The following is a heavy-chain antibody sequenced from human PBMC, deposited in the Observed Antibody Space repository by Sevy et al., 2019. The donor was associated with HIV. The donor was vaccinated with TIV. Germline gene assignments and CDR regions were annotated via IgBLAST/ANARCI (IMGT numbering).Heavy chain of an antibody. CDR3: TTDGRSVGGYDDY. CDR1: GFTFSNAW. J-gene: IGHJ4*02. V-gene: IGHV3-15*01. D-gene: IGHD5-12*01. CDR2: IKSKTDGGTT. Sequence: GGSLRLSCAASGFTFSNAWMSWVRQAPGKGLEWVGRIKSKTDGGTTDYAAPVKGRLTRARDDSKNTLYLQMNSLKTEETAVYYCTTDGRSVGGYDDYWGQGTLVTVSS.